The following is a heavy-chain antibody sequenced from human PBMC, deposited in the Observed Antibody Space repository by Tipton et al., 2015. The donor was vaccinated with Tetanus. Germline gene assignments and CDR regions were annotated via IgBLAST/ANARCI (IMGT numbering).Heavy chain of an antibody. D-gene: IGHD3-16*01. J-gene: IGHJ5*02. CDR3: ARDQGGGRVARLNWFGP. CDR2: IYYTGST. CDR1: GGSANSGGYS. Sequence: LRLSCNVSGGSANSGGYSWSWIRQHPGKGLEWIGYIYYTGSTYYNPSLKSRVTISVDTSKNQFSLRLSSVTAADTAVYYCARDQGGGRVARLNWFGPWGQGTLVTVSS. V-gene: IGHV4-31*02.